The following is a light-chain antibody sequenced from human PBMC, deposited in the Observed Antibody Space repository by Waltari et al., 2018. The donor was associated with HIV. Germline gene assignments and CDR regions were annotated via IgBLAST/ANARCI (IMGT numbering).Light chain of an antibody. J-gene: IGKJ1*01. Sequence: DIVMTQSPDSLAVSLGERATINCKSSQSVLYRSNNKEYLARYQQKPGQPPKLLIYWASTRESGVPDRFSGSGSGTDFTLTISSLLAEDVAVYYCQQYYSTPWTFGQGTRVEIK. V-gene: IGKV4-1*01. CDR1: QSVLYRSNNKEY. CDR2: WAS. CDR3: QQYYSTPWT.